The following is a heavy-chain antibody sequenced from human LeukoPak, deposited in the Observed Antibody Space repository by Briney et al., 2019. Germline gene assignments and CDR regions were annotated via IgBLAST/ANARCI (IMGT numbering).Heavy chain of an antibody. CDR1: GGSISSYY. V-gene: IGHV4-59*01. D-gene: IGHD6-19*01. Sequence: KSSETLSLTCTVSGGSISSYYWSWIRQPPGKGLEWIGYIYYSGSTNHNPSLKSRVTISVDTSKNQFSLKLSSVTAADTAVYYCARTDSSGWYVFDYWGQGTLVTVSS. J-gene: IGHJ4*02. CDR3: ARTDSSGWYVFDY. CDR2: IYYSGST.